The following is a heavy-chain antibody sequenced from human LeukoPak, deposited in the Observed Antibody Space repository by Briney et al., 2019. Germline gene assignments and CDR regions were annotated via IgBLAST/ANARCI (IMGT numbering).Heavy chain of an antibody. V-gene: IGHV3-9*01. CDR1: GFTFDDYA. CDR3: AKDRWSYGKTLLIDY. D-gene: IGHD1-14*01. CDR2: ISWNSGSI. Sequence: GGSLRLSCAASGFTFDDYAMHWVRQAPGKGLEWVSGISWNSGSIGYADSVKGRFTISRDNAKNSLYLQMNSLRAEDTALYYCAKDRWSYGKTLLIDYWGQGTLVTVSS. J-gene: IGHJ4*02.